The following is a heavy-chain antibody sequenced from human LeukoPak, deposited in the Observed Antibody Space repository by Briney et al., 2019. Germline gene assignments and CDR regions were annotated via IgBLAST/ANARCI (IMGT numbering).Heavy chain of an antibody. V-gene: IGHV1-2*06. D-gene: IGHD6-13*01. J-gene: IGHJ4*02. CDR1: GYTFTGYY. CDR3: ARDFPTSIAAAGTDY. Sequence: GASVKVSCKASGYTFTGYYMHWVRQAPGQGLEWMGRINPNSGGTNYAQKFQGRVTMTRDTSISTAYMELSRLRPDDTAVYYCARDFPTSIAAAGTDYWGQGTLVTVSS. CDR2: INPNSGGT.